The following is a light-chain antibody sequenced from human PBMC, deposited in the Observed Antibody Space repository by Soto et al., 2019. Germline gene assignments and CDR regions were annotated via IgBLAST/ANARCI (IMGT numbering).Light chain of an antibody. V-gene: IGKV3-20*01. J-gene: IGKJ2*01. Sequence: ESVLTQSPGSLSLSPGETATLSCRASQSIINNYLAWYQQKPGQAPRLLIYGASIRATGVPDRFSGSGSGTDFTLTITRREAEDVAVYYCQQYGTAPLMYTFGQGTKLGVK. CDR1: QSIINNY. CDR3: QQYGTAPLMYT. CDR2: GAS.